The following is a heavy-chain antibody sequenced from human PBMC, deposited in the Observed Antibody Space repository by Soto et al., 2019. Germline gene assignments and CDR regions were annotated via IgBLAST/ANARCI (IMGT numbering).Heavy chain of an antibody. V-gene: IGHV3-74*01. J-gene: IGHJ3*01. CDR3: ARGGRGAFDL. D-gene: IGHD2-15*01. CDR2: IHSDGSST. Sequence: EVQLVESEGGLVQPGGSLRLSCAASGFTFSYYWMHWVRQAPGQGLVWVSRIHSDGSSTTYADSVKGRFTISRDNAKNTVDLQMNSLRAEDTAVYYCARGGRGAFDLWGQGTMVTVSS. CDR1: GFTFSYYW.